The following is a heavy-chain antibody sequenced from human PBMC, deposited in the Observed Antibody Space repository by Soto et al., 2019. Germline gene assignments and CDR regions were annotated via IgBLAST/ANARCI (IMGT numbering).Heavy chain of an antibody. CDR1: GGSISSYY. V-gene: IGHV4-59*01. D-gene: IGHD2-15*01. Sequence: QVQLQESGPGLVKPSETLSLTCTVSGGSISSYYWSWIRQPPGKGLEWIGYIYYSGSTNYNPSLKSRVTISVDTSKNQFSLKLSSVTAADTAVYYCARDNGGNYYYYYGMDVWGQGTTVTVSS. CDR2: IYYSGST. CDR3: ARDNGGNYYYYYGMDV. J-gene: IGHJ6*02.